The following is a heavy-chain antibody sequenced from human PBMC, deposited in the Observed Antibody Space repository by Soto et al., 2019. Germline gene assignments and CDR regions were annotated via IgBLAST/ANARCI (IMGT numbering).Heavy chain of an antibody. V-gene: IGHV1-18*01. CDR2: ISAYNGNT. CDR1: GYTFTSYG. CDR3: AREPNYFDY. Sequence: ASVKVSCKASGYTFTSYGISWVRQAPGQGLEWMGWISAYNGNTKYAQKLQGRVTMTTDTSTSTADMELRSLRSDDTAVYCCAREPNYFDYWGQGTLVNVSS. J-gene: IGHJ4*02.